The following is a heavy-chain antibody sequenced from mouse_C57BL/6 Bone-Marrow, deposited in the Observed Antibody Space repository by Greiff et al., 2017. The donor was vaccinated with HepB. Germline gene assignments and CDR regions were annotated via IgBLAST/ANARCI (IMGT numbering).Heavy chain of an antibody. V-gene: IGHV1-81*01. D-gene: IGHD1-1*01. CDR3: AGSDYWYFDV. CDR2: IYPRSGNT. CDR1: GYTFTSYG. J-gene: IGHJ1*03. Sequence: VKLMESGAELARPGASVKLSCKASGYTFTSYGISWVKQRTGQGLEWIGEIYPRSGNTYYNEKFKGKATLTADKSSSTAYMELRSLTSEDSAVYFCAGSDYWYFDVWGTGTTVTVSS.